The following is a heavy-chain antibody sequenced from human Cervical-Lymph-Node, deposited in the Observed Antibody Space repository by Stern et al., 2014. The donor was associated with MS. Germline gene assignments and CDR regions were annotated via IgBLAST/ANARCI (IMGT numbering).Heavy chain of an antibody. Sequence: VQLVQSGAEVKKPGESLKISCKGSGYSFTNYWIGWVRQMPGKGLEWMGIIYSGDSDTRYSPSFQGQVTISADKSIRTASLQWSSLKASDTAMYYCARHCAKREQCAFDYWGQGTLVTVSS. J-gene: IGHJ4*02. V-gene: IGHV5-51*01. D-gene: IGHD6-19*01. CDR1: GYSFTNYW. CDR2: IYSGDSDT. CDR3: ARHCAKREQCAFDY.